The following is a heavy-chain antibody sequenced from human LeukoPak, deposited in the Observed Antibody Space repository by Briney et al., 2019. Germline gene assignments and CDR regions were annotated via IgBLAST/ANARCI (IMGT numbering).Heavy chain of an antibody. CDR1: EGSFSSYP. CDR3: AREPGFVNY. Sequence: GASVKVSCKASEGSFSSYPLSWVRQAPGQGLEWMGRIIPIISITDYAQKFQGRITITADKSTYTVYMELNSLGSDDTAVYYCAREPGFVNYWGQGTLVTVSS. D-gene: IGHD1-7*01. J-gene: IGHJ1*01. V-gene: IGHV1-69*04. CDR2: IIPIISIT.